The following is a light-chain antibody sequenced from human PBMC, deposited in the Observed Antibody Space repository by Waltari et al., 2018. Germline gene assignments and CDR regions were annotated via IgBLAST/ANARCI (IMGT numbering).Light chain of an antibody. CDR1: QSVSSSY. CDR2: GAS. Sequence: EIVLTQSPGTLSLSPRERATLPCRASQSVSSSYLAWYQQTPGQAPRLLIYGASSRATDIPDRFSGSGSGTDFTLTISRLEPEDFAVYYCQQYGSSPPITFGQGTRLEIK. V-gene: IGKV3-20*01. CDR3: QQYGSSPPIT. J-gene: IGKJ5*01.